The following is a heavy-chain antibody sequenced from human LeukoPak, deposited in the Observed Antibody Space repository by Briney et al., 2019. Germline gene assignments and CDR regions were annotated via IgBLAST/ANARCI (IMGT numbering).Heavy chain of an antibody. V-gene: IGHV1-69*13. Sequence: SVKVSCKASGGTFSSYAIGWVRQAPGQGLEWMGGIIPIFGTANCAQKFQGRVTITADESTSTAYMELSSLRSEDTAVYYCARDCGGDCYYYYYGMDVWGQGTTVTVSS. CDR2: IIPIFGTA. CDR1: GGTFSSYA. D-gene: IGHD2-21*02. CDR3: ARDCGGDCYYYYYGMDV. J-gene: IGHJ6*02.